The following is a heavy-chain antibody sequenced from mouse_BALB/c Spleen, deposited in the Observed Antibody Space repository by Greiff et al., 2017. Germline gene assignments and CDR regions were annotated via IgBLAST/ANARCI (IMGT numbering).Heavy chain of an antibody. J-gene: IGHJ1*01. V-gene: IGHV14-3*02. CDR2: IDPANGNT. D-gene: IGHD2-2*01. CDR3: AGCGYDGDWYFDG. CDR1: GFNIKDTY. Sequence: VQLQQSGAELVKPGASVKLSCTASGFNIKDTYMHWVKQRPEQGLEWIGRIDPANGNTKYDPKFQGKATITADTSSNTAYLQLSSLTSEDTAVYYCAGCGYDGDWYFDGWGAGTTVTVSS.